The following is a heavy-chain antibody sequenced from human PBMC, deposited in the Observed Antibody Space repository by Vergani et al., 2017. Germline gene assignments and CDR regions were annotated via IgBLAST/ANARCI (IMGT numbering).Heavy chain of an antibody. CDR2: INHSGST. Sequence: QVQLQQWGAGLLKPSETLSLTCAVYGGSFSGYYWSWIRQPPGKGLEWIGEINHSGSTNYNPSLKSRVTISVDTSKNQFSLKLSSVTAADTAVYYCARAGYSGYDQDDYYYYGMDVWGQGTTVTVSS. CDR3: ARAGYSGYDQDDYYYYGMDV. D-gene: IGHD5-12*01. V-gene: IGHV4-34*01. J-gene: IGHJ6*02. CDR1: GGSFSGYY.